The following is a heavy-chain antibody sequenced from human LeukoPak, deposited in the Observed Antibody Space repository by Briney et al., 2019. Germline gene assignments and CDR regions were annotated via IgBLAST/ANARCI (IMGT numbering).Heavy chain of an antibody. CDR2: INPMGGGT. J-gene: IGHJ4*02. CDR1: GYTSTDYY. CDR3: ARGGHGASYFTFEF. V-gene: IGHV1-2*02. Sequence: ASVKVSCKASGYTSTDYYMHWVRQAPGQGFEWMGWINPMGGGTNYAQKFQGRVTMTRDTSITTAYMELSRLRSDDTAVYFCARGGHGASYFTFEFWGQGTLVTVSS. D-gene: IGHD4/OR15-4a*01.